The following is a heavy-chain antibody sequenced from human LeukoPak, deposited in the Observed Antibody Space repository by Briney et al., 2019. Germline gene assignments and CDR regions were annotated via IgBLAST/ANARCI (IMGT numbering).Heavy chain of an antibody. Sequence: GESQKISCQASGYSFMTYWIGWVRQMPGKGLEWMAIIYPGDSDTKYSPSFQDQVTISADKSINTAYLHWRSLKASDTAMYYCARLSMIDTFDIWGLGTVVTVSS. V-gene: IGHV5-51*01. J-gene: IGHJ3*02. D-gene: IGHD3-22*01. CDR3: ARLSMIDTFDI. CDR1: GYSFMTYW. CDR2: IYPGDSDT.